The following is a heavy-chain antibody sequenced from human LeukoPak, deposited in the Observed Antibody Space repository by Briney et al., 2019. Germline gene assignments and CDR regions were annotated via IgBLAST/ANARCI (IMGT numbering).Heavy chain of an antibody. CDR1: GGSISSSSYY. J-gene: IGHJ6*03. D-gene: IGHD3-9*01. CDR3: AREANLLRYFDWFSYYYYMDV. CDR2: IYYSGST. V-gene: IGHV4-39*07. Sequence: SETLSLTCAVSGGSISSSSYYWGWIRQPPGKGLEWIGSIYYSGSTYYNPSLKSRVTISVDTSKNQFSLKLSSVTAADTAVYYCAREANLLRYFDWFSYYYYMDVWGKGTTVTVSS.